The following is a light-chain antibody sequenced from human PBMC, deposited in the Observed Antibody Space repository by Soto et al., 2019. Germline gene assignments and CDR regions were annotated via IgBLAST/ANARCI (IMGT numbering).Light chain of an antibody. CDR1: QSISRY. J-gene: IGKJ2*01. Sequence: DIQMTQSPSSLSASVRDRVTITCRASQSISRYVNWYQQKPGKTPKLLIYAASSLQSGVPSRFSGSGSGTDFTLTITSLQPEDFATYYCQQTYSIPYTFGQGTKLEIK. CDR2: AAS. V-gene: IGKV1-39*01. CDR3: QQTYSIPYT.